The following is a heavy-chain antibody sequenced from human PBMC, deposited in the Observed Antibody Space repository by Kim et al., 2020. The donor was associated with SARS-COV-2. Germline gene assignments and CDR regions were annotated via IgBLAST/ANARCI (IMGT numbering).Heavy chain of an antibody. CDR3: ASTGIPAWATYDSRNYYYYGMDV. V-gene: IGHV1-69*13. D-gene: IGHD3-22*01. Sequence: SVKVSCKASGGTFSSYAISWVRQAPGQGLEWMGGIIPIFGTANYAQKFQGRVTITADESTSTAYMELSSLRSEDTAVYYCASTGIPAWATYDSRNYYYYGMDVWGQGTTVTVSS. CDR2: IIPIFGTA. CDR1: GGTFSSYA. J-gene: IGHJ6*02.